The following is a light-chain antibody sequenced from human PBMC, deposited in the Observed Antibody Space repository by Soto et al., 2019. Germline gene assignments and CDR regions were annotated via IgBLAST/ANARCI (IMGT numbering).Light chain of an antibody. Sequence: DIVMTQSPLSLPVTPGEPASISCRSSQSLLFSNGYNYLDWYLQRPGQSPQLLIYLGSTRASGVPDRFSGSGSGTDFTLKISRVEAEDVGIYDCMQALQTPITFGQGTRLEIK. J-gene: IGKJ5*01. CDR3: MQALQTPIT. CDR1: QSLLFSNGYNY. CDR2: LGS. V-gene: IGKV2-28*01.